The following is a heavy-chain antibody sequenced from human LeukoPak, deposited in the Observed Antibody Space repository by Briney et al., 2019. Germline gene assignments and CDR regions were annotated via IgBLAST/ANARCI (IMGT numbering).Heavy chain of an antibody. CDR3: ASLDTAKQPLANH. CDR1: GLTVSNHW. J-gene: IGHJ5*02. Sequence: GGSLRLSCVASGLTVSNHWMSWVRQAPRKGLEWVANIREERGQEYYVDSVKGRFTISKNSAKNSLYLQMNTLRVEDTAMYYCASLDTAKQPLANHWGQGTLVTVSS. D-gene: IGHD5-18*01. V-gene: IGHV3-7*03. CDR2: IREERGQE.